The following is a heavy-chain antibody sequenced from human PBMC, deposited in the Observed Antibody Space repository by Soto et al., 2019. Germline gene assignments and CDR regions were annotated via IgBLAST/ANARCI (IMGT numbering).Heavy chain of an antibody. D-gene: IGHD5-18*01. CDR2: IYYSGST. CDR1: GGSISSYY. CDR3: AREGVTPSYYYYYGMDV. J-gene: IGHJ6*02. V-gene: IGHV4-59*01. Sequence: QVQLQESGPGLVKPSETLSLTCTVSGGSISSYYWSWIRQPPGKGLEWIGYIYYSGSTNYNPSLKSRVTISVDPSKNQFSLKLSSVTAADTAVYYCAREGVTPSYYYYYGMDVWGQGTTVTVSS.